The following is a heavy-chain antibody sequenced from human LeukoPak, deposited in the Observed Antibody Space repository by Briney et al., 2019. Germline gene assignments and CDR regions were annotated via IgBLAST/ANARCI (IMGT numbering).Heavy chain of an antibody. Sequence: SETLSLTCSVSGGSISSYYWSWLRQPPGKGLEWIGYISYSGSTSYNPSLKSRVTISADTSKNQFSLRLSSVTAADTAVYYCARERESSGWIDYWGQGTLVTVSS. J-gene: IGHJ4*02. CDR1: GGSISSYY. D-gene: IGHD6-19*01. CDR3: ARERESSGWIDY. CDR2: ISYSGST. V-gene: IGHV4-59*01.